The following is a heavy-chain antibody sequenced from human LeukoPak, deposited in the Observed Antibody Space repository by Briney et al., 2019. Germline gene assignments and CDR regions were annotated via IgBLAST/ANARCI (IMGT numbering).Heavy chain of an antibody. J-gene: IGHJ3*02. CDR2: IYNSGTT. Sequence: GGSLTLSCAASGFIVSNNYMSWVRQAPGKGPEWVSVIYNSGTTYYADSVKGRFTISRDNSKSTLYLQMNSLTTEDSAVYFCAAEEFQVSHAFDIWGQGTMVIVSS. V-gene: IGHV3-66*02. D-gene: IGHD3-10*01. CDR1: GFIVSNNY. CDR3: AAEEFQVSHAFDI.